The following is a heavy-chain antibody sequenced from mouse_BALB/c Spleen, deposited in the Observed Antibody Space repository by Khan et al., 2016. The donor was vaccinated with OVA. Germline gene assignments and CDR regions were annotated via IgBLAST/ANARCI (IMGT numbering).Heavy chain of an antibody. J-gene: IGHJ3*01. CDR2: IGPFSGCT. Sequence: VQLQQSGPELMKPGASVKISCKASGYSFTSYSIHWVLQSHEKSLEWIGYIGPFSGCTTYNQKFKGQATLTVDKSYSTAYIHLSNLTSEDSAVYYCTRHGYVAWFTYWGQGTLVTVSA. CDR3: TRHGYVAWFTY. D-gene: IGHD2-2*01. CDR1: GYSFTSYS. V-gene: IGHV1S135*01.